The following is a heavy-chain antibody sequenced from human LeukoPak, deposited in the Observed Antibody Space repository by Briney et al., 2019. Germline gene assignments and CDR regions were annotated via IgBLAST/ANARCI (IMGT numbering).Heavy chain of an antibody. CDR1: GFTFRDYW. CDR3: VRDWDHFDFDS. D-gene: IGHD1-26*01. Sequence: GGSLRLSCAASGFTFRDYWMHWIRHAPGKGLVWVSRIKGDGSHTIYADSVKGRFTISRDNAKNTLYLQMKSLRVEDTALYYCVRDWDHFDFDSWGQGTLVTVSS. CDR2: IKGDGSHT. J-gene: IGHJ5*01. V-gene: IGHV3-74*01.